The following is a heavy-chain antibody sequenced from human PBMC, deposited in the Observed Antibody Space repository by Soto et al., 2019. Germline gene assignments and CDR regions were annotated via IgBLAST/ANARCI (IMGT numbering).Heavy chain of an antibody. Sequence: GESLKISCAASGFIFTNYAMNWVRQAPGKGLEWVSVIGGRGNSAYYADSVQGRFTISRDNSKNTLSLQMSSLTADDTAIYYCVREGRGSFDFWGRGTMVTVSS. CDR1: GFIFTNYA. V-gene: IGHV3-23*01. D-gene: IGHD5-12*01. CDR2: IGGRGNSA. CDR3: VREGRGSFDF. J-gene: IGHJ3*01.